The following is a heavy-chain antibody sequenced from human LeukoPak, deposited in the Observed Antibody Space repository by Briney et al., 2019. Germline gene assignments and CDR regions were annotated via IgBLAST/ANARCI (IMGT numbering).Heavy chain of an antibody. CDR2: VSSNGGTT. D-gene: IGHD4-17*01. Sequence: GGSLRLSCVASVFTFSSHAMHWVRQAPEKGLEYVSVVSSNGGTTYYASSVKGRFTISRDNSKNTLYLQMGSLRPEDVSVYYCARASVTTWKYGMDVWGQGTTVTVSS. V-gene: IGHV3-64*01. CDR3: ARASVTTWKYGMDV. CDR1: VFTFSSHA. J-gene: IGHJ6*02.